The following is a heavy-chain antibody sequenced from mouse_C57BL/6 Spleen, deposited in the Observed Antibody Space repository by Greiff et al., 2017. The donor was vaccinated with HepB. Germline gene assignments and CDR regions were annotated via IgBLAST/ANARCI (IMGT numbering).Heavy chain of an antibody. D-gene: IGHD1-1*01. Sequence: QVQLKESGPGILQPSQTLSLTCSFSGFSLSTFGMGVGWIRQPSGKGLEWLAHIWWDDDKYYNPALKSRLTISKDTSKNQVFLKIANVDTADTATYYCARMITTVVAPGWYFDVWGTGTTVTVAS. CDR1: GFSLSTFGMG. V-gene: IGHV8-8*01. CDR2: IWWDDDK. CDR3: ARMITTVVAPGWYFDV. J-gene: IGHJ1*03.